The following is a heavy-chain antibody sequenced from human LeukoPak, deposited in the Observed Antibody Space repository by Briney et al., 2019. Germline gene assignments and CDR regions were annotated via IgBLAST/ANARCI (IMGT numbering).Heavy chain of an antibody. CDR2: INHSGST. Sequence: PSETLSLTCAVYGGSLSGYYWSWIRQPPGKGLEWIGEINHSGSTNYNPSLKSRVTISVDTSKNQFSLKLSSVTAADTAVYYCARAAGYSSSWYSGGYWYFDLWGRGTLVTVSS. CDR1: GGSLSGYY. V-gene: IGHV4-34*01. CDR3: ARAAGYSSSWYSGGYWYFDL. D-gene: IGHD6-13*01. J-gene: IGHJ2*01.